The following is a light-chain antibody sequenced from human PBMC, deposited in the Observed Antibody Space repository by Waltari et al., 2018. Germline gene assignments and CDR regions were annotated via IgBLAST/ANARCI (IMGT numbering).Light chain of an antibody. J-gene: IGLJ2*01. Sequence: SSELSQDPAVSVALGQTVRITCQGDSLRIYYASWSRQKPGQSPVLLIYGKNNRPSGIPDRFSASSSGNTASLTITGARAEDEADYYCTTRDMSGDVVFGGGTKLTVL. CDR3: TTRDMSGDVV. CDR1: SLRIYY. V-gene: IGLV3-19*01. CDR2: GKN.